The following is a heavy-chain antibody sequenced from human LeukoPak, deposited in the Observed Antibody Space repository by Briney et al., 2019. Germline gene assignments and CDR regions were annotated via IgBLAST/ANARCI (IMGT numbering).Heavy chain of an antibody. CDR1: GGSISSGGYS. CDR3: SATSIYYYGMDV. D-gene: IGHD2-15*01. CDR2: IYHSGST. V-gene: IGHV4-30-2*01. J-gene: IGHJ6*02. Sequence: SQTPSLTCAVSGGSISSGGYSWSWIRQPPGTGLEWIGYIYHSGSTYYNPSLKSRVTISVDRSKNQFSLKLSSVTAADTAVYYCSATSIYYYGMDVWGQGTTVTVSS.